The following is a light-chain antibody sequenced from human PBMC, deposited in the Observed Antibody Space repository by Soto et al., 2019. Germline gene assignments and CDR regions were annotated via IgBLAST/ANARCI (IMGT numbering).Light chain of an antibody. V-gene: IGKV3-15*01. J-gene: IGKJ1*01. Sequence: EIMMTQSPVTLSVSPGERATLSCRASQSVNSNLAWYQQKPGQAPRLLIYGASTRATGIPASFIGNGSGTEFTLTASSLQPEDFAVYYCQQYNSYPWTFGQGTKVEIK. CDR1: QSVNSN. CDR2: GAS. CDR3: QQYNSYPWT.